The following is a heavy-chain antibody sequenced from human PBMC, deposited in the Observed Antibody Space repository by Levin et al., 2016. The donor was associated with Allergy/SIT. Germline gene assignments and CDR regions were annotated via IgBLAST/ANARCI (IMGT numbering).Heavy chain of an antibody. CDR2: IYYSGST. V-gene: IGHV4-39*01. CDR3: ARFADRRRQSLRWVPKYYFDY. Sequence: SETLSLTCTVSGGSISSSSYYWGWIRQPPGKGLEWIGSIYYSGSTYYNPSLKSRVTISVDTSKNQFSLKLSSVTAADTAVYYCARFADRRRQSLRWVPKYYFDYWGQGTLVTVSS. D-gene: IGHD4-11*01. CDR1: GGSISSSSYY. J-gene: IGHJ4*02.